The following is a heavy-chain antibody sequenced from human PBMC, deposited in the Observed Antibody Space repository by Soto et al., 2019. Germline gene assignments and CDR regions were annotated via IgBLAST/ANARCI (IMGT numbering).Heavy chain of an antibody. Sequence: EVQLVESGGGLVQPGGSLKLSCAASGFTFSGSAVYWVRQASGKGLEWVGRIRSKANNYATAYAASVQGRFTIFRDDLKNTAYLQMNSLKTEDTAVYYCTNPQVYYGMDVWGQGTTVTVSS. CDR2: IRSKANNYAT. CDR3: TNPQVYYGMDV. J-gene: IGHJ6*02. V-gene: IGHV3-73*02. CDR1: GFTFSGSA.